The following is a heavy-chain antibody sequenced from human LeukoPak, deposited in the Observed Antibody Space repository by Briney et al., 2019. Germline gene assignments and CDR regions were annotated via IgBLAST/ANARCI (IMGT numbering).Heavy chain of an antibody. Sequence: SQTLSLTCTVSGASISSGDYYWSWIRQPPGKGLECIGHIYYSGSTYYNPSLKSRVTISVDTSKNQFSLKLSSVTAADTAVYYCARGRGVPYYYDSSGYYPADYWGQGTLVTVSS. CDR3: ARGRGVPYYYDSSGYYPADY. J-gene: IGHJ4*02. D-gene: IGHD3-22*01. CDR1: GASISSGDYY. CDR2: IYYSGST. V-gene: IGHV4-30-4*01.